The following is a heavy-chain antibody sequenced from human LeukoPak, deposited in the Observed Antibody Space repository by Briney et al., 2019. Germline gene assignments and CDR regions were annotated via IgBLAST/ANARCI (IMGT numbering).Heavy chain of an antibody. CDR2: IYYSGST. CDR1: GVSISNYY. V-gene: IGHV4-59*08. D-gene: IGHD4-17*01. CDR3: ARHFGHGDYPLDY. J-gene: IGHJ4*02. Sequence: PSETLSLTCTVSGVSISNYYWSRIRQPPGKGLEWIGYIYYSGSTNYNPSLKSRVTISVNTSKNQFSLKLSSVTAADTAVYYCARHFGHGDYPLDYWGQGTLVTVPS.